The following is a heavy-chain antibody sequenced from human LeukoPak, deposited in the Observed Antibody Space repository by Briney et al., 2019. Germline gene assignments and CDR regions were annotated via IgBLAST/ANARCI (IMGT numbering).Heavy chain of an antibody. CDR3: AMKLSGWLELGDY. CDR1: GGTFSSYA. D-gene: IGHD6-19*01. CDR2: IIPIFGTA. V-gene: IGHV1-69*13. Sequence: ASVKVSCKASGGTFSSYAISWVRQAPGQGLEWMGGIIPIFGTANYAQKFQGRVTITADESTSTAYMELSSLRSEDTAVYYCAMKLSGWLELGDYWGQGTLVTVSS. J-gene: IGHJ4*02.